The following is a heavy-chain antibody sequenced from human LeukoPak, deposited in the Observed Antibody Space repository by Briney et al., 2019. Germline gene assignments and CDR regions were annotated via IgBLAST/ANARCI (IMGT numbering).Heavy chain of an antibody. CDR2: ISYDGSNK. J-gene: IGHJ5*02. V-gene: IGHV3-30*03. Sequence: GGSLRLSCAASGFTFSSYGMHWVRQAPGKGLEWVAVISYDGSNKYYADSVKGRFTISRDNSNTMLYLQMYSTRAEDTAVYYCARGIVVVVAATSNWFDPWGQGTLVTVSS. CDR3: ARGIVVVVAATSNWFDP. CDR1: GFTFSSYG. D-gene: IGHD2-15*01.